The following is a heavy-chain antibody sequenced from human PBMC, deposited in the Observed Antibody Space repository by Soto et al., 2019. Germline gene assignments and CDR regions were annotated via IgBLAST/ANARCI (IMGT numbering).Heavy chain of an antibody. V-gene: IGHV3-30*18. Sequence: LRLSCAASGFTFSSYGMHWVRQAPGKGLEWVAVISYDGSNKYYADSVKGRFTISRDNSKNTLYLQMNSLRAEDTAVYYCAKDLDYYDSSGYYRPDYYYYYGMDVWGQGTTVTVSS. J-gene: IGHJ6*02. CDR2: ISYDGSNK. D-gene: IGHD3-22*01. CDR3: AKDLDYYDSSGYYRPDYYYYYGMDV. CDR1: GFTFSSYG.